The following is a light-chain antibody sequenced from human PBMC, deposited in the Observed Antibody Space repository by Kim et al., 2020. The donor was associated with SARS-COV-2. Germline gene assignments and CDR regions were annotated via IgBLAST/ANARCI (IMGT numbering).Light chain of an antibody. J-gene: IGKJ2*03. V-gene: IGKV3-20*01. CDR3: QQFAGSPLYS. Sequence: SPGERFTRSGRASTSVRRNKLAWYQQKPGQTPRLLIYDASSRATGIPDRFSGSGSGTDFTLTISRLEPEDFEVYYCQQFAGSPLYSFGQGTKLEI. CDR1: TSVRRNK. CDR2: DAS.